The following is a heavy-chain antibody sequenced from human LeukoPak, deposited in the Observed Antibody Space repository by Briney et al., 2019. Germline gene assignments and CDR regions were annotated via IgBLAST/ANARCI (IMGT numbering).Heavy chain of an antibody. CDR3: ATRKATGTTVDY. CDR2: INPNSGGT. Sequence: ASVKVSCKASGYIFTDYYMHWVRQAPGQELGWMGRINPNSGGTNYAQKFQGRVTMTRDTSISTAYTELSSLRSEDTAVYYCATRKATGTTVDYWGQGTLVTVSS. D-gene: IGHD1-1*01. V-gene: IGHV1/OR15-1*01. J-gene: IGHJ4*02. CDR1: GYIFTDYY.